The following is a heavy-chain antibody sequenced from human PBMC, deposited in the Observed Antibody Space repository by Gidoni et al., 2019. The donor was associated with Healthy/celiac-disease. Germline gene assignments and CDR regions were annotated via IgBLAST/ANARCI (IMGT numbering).Heavy chain of an antibody. J-gene: IGHJ4*02. Sequence: QLQLQESGPGLVKPSETLSLTCTVSGGSISSSSYYRGWIRQPPGKGLEWIGSIYYSGSTYYNPSLKSRVTISVDTSKNQFSLKLSSVTAADTAVYYCARHYYDILTGYYSDYWGQGTLVTVSS. CDR3: ARHYYDILTGYYSDY. CDR2: IYYSGST. V-gene: IGHV4-39*01. CDR1: GGSISSSSYY. D-gene: IGHD3-9*01.